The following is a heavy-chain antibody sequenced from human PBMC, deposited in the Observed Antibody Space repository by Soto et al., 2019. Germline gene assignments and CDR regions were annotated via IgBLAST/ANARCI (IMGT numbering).Heavy chain of an antibody. D-gene: IGHD6-19*01. Sequence: PGGSLRLSCVASGFNFKKFAMAWVRQAAGEGLEWVSGISCCGGSASYADSVKGRFSIARDDSKNTVSLQLNSLRVEDTAQYYCAKAAGQQWLIPHRDNWGQGTLVTVSS. CDR3: AKAAGQQWLIPHRDN. CDR2: ISCCGGSA. V-gene: IGHV3-23*01. J-gene: IGHJ4*02. CDR1: GFNFKKFA.